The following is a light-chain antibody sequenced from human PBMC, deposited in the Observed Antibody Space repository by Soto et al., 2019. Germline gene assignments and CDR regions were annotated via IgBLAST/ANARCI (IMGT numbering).Light chain of an antibody. V-gene: IGKV1-5*03. CDR2: KAS. CDR1: QSISSW. CDR3: QHYQRYFT. Sequence: DIQMTQSPSTMSASVGDRVTITCRASQSISSWLAWYQQKPVKAPKLLSDKASNLESGVPSRFSGSGSGTEFTLTNSSLQPDDFATYYCQHYQRYFTLGGGTKVEIK. J-gene: IGKJ4*01.